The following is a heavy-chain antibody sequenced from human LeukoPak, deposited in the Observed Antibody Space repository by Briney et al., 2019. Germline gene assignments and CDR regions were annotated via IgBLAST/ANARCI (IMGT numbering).Heavy chain of an antibody. D-gene: IGHD2-2*01. CDR2: ISGSGGST. CDR3: AKGGYCSSTSCSPLWY. V-gene: IGHV3-23*01. Sequence: GGSLRLSCAASGFTFSSYAMSWVRQAPGKGLEGVSAISGSGGSTYYADSVKGRFTISRDNSKNTLYLQMNSLRAEDTAVYYCAKGGYCSSTSCSPLWYWGQGTLVTVSS. CDR1: GFTFSSYA. J-gene: IGHJ4*02.